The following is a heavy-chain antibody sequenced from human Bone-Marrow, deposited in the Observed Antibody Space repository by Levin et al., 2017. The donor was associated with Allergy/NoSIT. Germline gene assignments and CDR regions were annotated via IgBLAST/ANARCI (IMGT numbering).Heavy chain of an antibody. Sequence: ASVKVSCKASGYTFTSYGISWVRQAPGQGLEWMGWISAYNGNTNYAQKLQGRVTMTTDTSTSTAYMELRSLRSDDTAVYYCAREVGVVVVAPLRMDVWGQGTTVTVSS. V-gene: IGHV1-18*01. CDR3: AREVGVVVVAPLRMDV. J-gene: IGHJ6*02. CDR1: GYTFTSYG. CDR2: ISAYNGNT. D-gene: IGHD2-15*01.